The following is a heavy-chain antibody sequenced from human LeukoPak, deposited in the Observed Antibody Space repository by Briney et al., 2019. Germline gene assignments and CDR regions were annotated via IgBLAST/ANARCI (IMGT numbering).Heavy chain of an antibody. V-gene: IGHV3-53*04. D-gene: IGHD3-16*02. CDR3: ARSRPYDYVWGSYRQYYFDY. CDR1: GFTVSSNY. Sequence: PGGSLRLSCAASGFTVSSNYMSWVRQAPGKGLEWVSVIYGGGSTYYADSVKGRFTISRHNSKNTLYLQMNSLRAEDTAVYYCARSRPYDYVWGSYRQYYFDYWGQGTLVTVSS. CDR2: IYGGGST. J-gene: IGHJ4*02.